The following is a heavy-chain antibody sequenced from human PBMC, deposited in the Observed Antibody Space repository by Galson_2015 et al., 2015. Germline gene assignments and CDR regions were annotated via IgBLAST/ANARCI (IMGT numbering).Heavy chain of an antibody. Sequence: SLRLSCAASGFTFSSYWMSWVRQAPGKGLEWVANIKQDGSEKYYVDSVKGRFTISRDNAKNSLYLQMNSLRAEDTAVYYCARDFGYYGSGSCQFDYWGQGTLVTVSS. CDR1: GFTFSSYW. CDR3: ARDFGYYGSGSCQFDY. CDR2: IKQDGSEK. D-gene: IGHD3-10*01. V-gene: IGHV3-7*01. J-gene: IGHJ4*02.